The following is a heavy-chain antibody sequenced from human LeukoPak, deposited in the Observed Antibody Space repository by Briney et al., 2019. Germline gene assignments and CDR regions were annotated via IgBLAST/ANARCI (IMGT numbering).Heavy chain of an antibody. CDR3: GSMRLVVVPAAMYFDY. J-gene: IGHJ4*02. V-gene: IGHV1-69*05. Sequence: SVKVSCKASGGTFSSYAISWVRQAPGQGLEWMGGIIRIFGTANYAKKFQGRVTITTDESTSTAYMELSSLRSEDTAVYYCGSMRLVVVPAAMYFDYWGQGTLVTVSS. CDR1: GGTFSSYA. D-gene: IGHD2-2*01. CDR2: IIRIFGTA.